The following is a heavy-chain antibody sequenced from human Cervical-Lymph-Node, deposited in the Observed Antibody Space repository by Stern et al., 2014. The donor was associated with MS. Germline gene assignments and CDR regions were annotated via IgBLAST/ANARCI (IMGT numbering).Heavy chain of an antibody. CDR1: GGTFTSYA. D-gene: IGHD3-22*01. CDR3: ATVGDHYDSSGYYYGH. V-gene: IGHV1-69*01. J-gene: IGHJ4*02. Sequence: VKLVEYEAEAKKPGSSEKDSCKASGGTFTSYAISWVRQAPGQVLEWMGGIIPIFGTAHYAQKFQGRVTITADESTSTAYMDLSSLRSEDTAIYYCATVGDHYDSSGYYYGHWGQGTQVTVSS. CDR2: IIPIFGTA.